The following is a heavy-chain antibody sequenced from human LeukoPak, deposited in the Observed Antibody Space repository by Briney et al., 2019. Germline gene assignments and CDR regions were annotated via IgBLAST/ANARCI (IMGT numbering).Heavy chain of an antibody. V-gene: IGHV3-23*01. Sequence: GGSLRLSCAASGFTFSSYGMSWVRQAPGKGLEWVSAISGSGGSTYYADSVKGRFTISRDNSKNTLYLQMNSLRAEDTAVYYCAKAGWRASSWSLSYYYYYYMDVWGKGTTVTVSS. CDR2: ISGSGGST. J-gene: IGHJ6*03. D-gene: IGHD6-13*01. CDR3: AKAGWRASSWSLSYYYYYYMDV. CDR1: GFTFSSYG.